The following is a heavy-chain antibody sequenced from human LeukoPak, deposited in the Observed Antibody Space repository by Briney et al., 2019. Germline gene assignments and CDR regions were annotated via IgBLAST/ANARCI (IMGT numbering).Heavy chain of an antibody. CDR1: GYTLTELS. CDR2: FDPEDGET. D-gene: IGHD5-24*01. V-gene: IGHV1-24*01. CDR3: AIRDGYNLGVVIDVV. Sequence: GASVKVSCKVSGYTLTELSMHWVRQAPGKGLEWMEGFDPEDGETIYAQKFQGRVTMTEDTSTDTAYMELSSLRSEDTAVYYCAIRDGYNLGVVIDVVWGQGTLVTVSS. J-gene: IGHJ4*02.